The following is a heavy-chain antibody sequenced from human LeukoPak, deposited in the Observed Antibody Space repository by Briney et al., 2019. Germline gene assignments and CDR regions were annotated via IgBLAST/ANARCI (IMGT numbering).Heavy chain of an antibody. D-gene: IGHD2-8*02. CDR2: IKSDGSST. Sequence: GGSLRLSCAASGFTFSSDWMHWVRQAPGKGLVWVSRIKSDGSSTKYADSVKRRFTISRDNAKNTLYLQMNSLRAEDTAVYYCARDSAQCTGGYCYLVSWGQGTLVTVSS. V-gene: IGHV3-74*01. J-gene: IGHJ4*02. CDR3: ARDSAQCTGGYCYLVS. CDR1: GFTFSSDW.